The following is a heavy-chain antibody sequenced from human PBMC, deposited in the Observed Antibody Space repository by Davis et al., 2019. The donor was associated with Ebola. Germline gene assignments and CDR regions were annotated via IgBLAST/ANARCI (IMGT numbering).Heavy chain of an antibody. CDR2: INPNSGGT. CDR3: ARQGPSGYDSDDAFDI. Sequence: AASVKVSCKASGYTFTGYYMHWVRQAPGQGFEWMGWINPNSGGTNYAQKFQGWVTMTRDTSISTAYMELSRLRSDDTAVYYCARQGPSGYDSDDAFDIWGQGTMVTVSS. CDR1: GYTFTGYY. D-gene: IGHD5-12*01. V-gene: IGHV1-2*04. J-gene: IGHJ3*02.